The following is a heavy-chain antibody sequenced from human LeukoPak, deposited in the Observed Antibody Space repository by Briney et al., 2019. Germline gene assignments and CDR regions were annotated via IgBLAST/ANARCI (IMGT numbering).Heavy chain of an antibody. CDR2: ISWNSGSI. CDR1: GFTFDDYA. D-gene: IGHD3-3*01. J-gene: IGHJ4*02. CDR3: AKDIRPFWSGYYRGGYFDY. Sequence: PGGSLRLSCAASGFTFDDYAMHWVRQAPGKGLEWVSGISWNSGSIGYADSVKGRFTISRDNAKNSLYLQMNSLRAEDTALYYCAKDIRPFWSGYYRGGYFDYWGQGTLVTVSS. V-gene: IGHV3-9*01.